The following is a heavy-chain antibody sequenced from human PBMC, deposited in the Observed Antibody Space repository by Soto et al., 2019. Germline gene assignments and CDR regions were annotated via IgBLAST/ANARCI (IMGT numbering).Heavy chain of an antibody. CDR3: ARVTPGYYYMDV. Sequence: PSETLSLTCTVSGGSISSYYWSWIRQPPGKGLEWIGYIYYSGSTNYNPSLKSRVTISVDTSKNQFSLKLSSVTAADTAVYYCARVTPGYYYMDVWGKGTTVTVSS. CDR1: GGSISSYY. J-gene: IGHJ6*03. V-gene: IGHV4-59*01. CDR2: IYYSGST.